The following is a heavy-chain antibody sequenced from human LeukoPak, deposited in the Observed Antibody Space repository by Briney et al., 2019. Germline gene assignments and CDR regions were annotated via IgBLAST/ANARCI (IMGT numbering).Heavy chain of an antibody. CDR1: GFTFSDYG. V-gene: IGHV3-7*03. D-gene: IGHD6-19*01. CDR3: VRNLAVAGTCFDS. J-gene: IGHJ4*02. CDR2: IKQDGSDR. Sequence: GKSLRLSCTASGFTFSDYGMHWVRQAPGTGLEWVANIKQDGSDRNYVTSVRGRFTISRDNAESSLYLQMNSLRAEDTAVYYCVRNLAVAGTCFDSWGQGTLVTVSS.